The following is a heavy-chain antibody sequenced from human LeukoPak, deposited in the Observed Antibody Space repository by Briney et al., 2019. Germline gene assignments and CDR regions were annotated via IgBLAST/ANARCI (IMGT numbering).Heavy chain of an antibody. CDR3: ARDMPYYDILTGYYSWDY. J-gene: IGHJ4*02. D-gene: IGHD3-9*01. Sequence: ASVTVSCKASGYTFTSYGISWVRQARGQGREGMGWISAYNGNTNYAQKLQGRVNMTTDTSTSTAYMELRTLRSDDTAVYYCARDMPYYDILTGYYSWDYWGQGTLVTVSS. V-gene: IGHV1-18*01. CDR1: GYTFTSYG. CDR2: ISAYNGNT.